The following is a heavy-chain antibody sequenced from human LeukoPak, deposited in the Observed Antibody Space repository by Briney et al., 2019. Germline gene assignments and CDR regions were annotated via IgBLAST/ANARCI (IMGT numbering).Heavy chain of an antibody. CDR2: IIPIFGTA. V-gene: IGHV1-69*13. Sequence: ASVKVSCKASGGTFSSYAISWVRQAPGQGLEWMGGIIPIFGTANYAQKFQGRVTITADESTSTAYMELSSLRSEDTAVYYCAEDSSGYYYFDYWGQGTLVTVSS. CDR1: GGTFSSYA. CDR3: AEDSSGYYYFDY. J-gene: IGHJ4*02. D-gene: IGHD3-22*01.